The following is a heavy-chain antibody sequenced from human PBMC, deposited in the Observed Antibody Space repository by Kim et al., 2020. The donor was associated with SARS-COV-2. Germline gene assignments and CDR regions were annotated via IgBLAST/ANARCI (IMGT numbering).Heavy chain of an antibody. J-gene: IGHJ4*02. D-gene: IGHD3-22*01. V-gene: IGHV3-21*01. Sequence: DSGKGRFTISRDNAKNSLYLQMNSLRAEDTAVYYCAREAPYYYDSSGFVYWGQGTLVTVSS. CDR3: AREAPYYYDSSGFVY.